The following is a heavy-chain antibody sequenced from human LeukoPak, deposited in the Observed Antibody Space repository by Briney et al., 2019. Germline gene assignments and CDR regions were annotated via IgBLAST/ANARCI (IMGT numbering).Heavy chain of an antibody. Sequence: ASVKVSCKASGGTFSSYAISWVRQAPGQGLEWMGRIIPILGIANYAQKFQGRVTITADKSTSTAYMELSSLRSEDTAVYYCARVSSNSRGDYFDYWGQGTLVTVSS. CDR2: IIPILGIA. CDR3: ARVSSNSRGDYFDY. CDR1: GGTFSSYA. J-gene: IGHJ4*02. V-gene: IGHV1-69*04. D-gene: IGHD4-23*01.